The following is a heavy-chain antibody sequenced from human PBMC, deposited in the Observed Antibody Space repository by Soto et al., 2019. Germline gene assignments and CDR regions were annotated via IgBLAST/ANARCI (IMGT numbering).Heavy chain of an antibody. Sequence: SETLSLTCTVSGGSISSYYWSWIRQPPGKGLEWIGYIYYSGSTNYNPSLKSRVTISVDTSKNQFSLKLSSVTAADTAVYYCARESSGIVGATTAFDIWGQGTMVTVSS. V-gene: IGHV4-59*01. D-gene: IGHD1-26*01. J-gene: IGHJ3*02. CDR2: IYYSGST. CDR1: GGSISSYY. CDR3: ARESSGIVGATTAFDI.